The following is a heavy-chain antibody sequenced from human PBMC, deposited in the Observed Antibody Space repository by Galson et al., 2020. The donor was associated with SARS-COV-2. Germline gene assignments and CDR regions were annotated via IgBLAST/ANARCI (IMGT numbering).Heavy chain of an antibody. D-gene: IGHD1-26*01. Sequence: ETSETLSLTCNVSGGSISSYYWSWIRQPPGKGLEWIGYIYSNGSTNYNPSLKSRVTISVDTSKNQFSLKLSSVTAADTAVYYCARLQVGAFDYWGQGTLVTVSS. CDR2: IYSNGST. CDR1: GGSISSYY. V-gene: IGHV4-59*08. CDR3: ARLQVGAFDY. J-gene: IGHJ4*02.